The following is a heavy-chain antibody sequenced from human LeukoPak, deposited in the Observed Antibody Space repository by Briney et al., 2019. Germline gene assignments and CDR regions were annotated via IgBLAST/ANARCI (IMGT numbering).Heavy chain of an antibody. Sequence: PGGSLRLSCAASGFTFSSYSMNWVRQAPGKGLEWVSYISSSSSTIYYADSVKGRFTISRDNAKNSLYLQMNSLRAEDTAVYYCARDTPQGTMVRGDPDYRGQGTLVTVSS. CDR1: GFTFSSYS. CDR2: ISSSSSTI. D-gene: IGHD3-10*01. CDR3: ARDTPQGTMVRGDPDY. V-gene: IGHV3-48*01. J-gene: IGHJ4*02.